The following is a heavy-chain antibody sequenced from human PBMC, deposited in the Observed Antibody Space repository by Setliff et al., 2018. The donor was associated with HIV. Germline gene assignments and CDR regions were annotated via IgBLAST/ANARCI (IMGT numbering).Heavy chain of an antibody. CDR2: IHSSGNT. Sequence: PETLSLTCAVYGGSLSDYYWSWIRQPPGKGLEWLGEIHSSGNTNYSPSLKGRVTISVDTPKNQYSLNLKSVTAADTAVYYCARVREGFLPYDAFEIWGQGTMVTVS. D-gene: IGHD3-3*01. CDR3: ARVREGFLPYDAFEI. CDR1: GGSLSDYY. J-gene: IGHJ3*02. V-gene: IGHV4-34*01.